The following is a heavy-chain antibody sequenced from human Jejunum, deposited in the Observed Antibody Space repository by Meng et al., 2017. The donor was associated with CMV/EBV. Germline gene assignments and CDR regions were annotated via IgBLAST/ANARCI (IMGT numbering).Heavy chain of an antibody. V-gene: IGHV3-73*01. Sequence: IHWGSRALEKGLGWVGRTRSKTYRHATAYAATVEGRFIITRDDSKNTAYLQVNSLKTEDTAVYYCTRHSSVVVPAAGFDPWGQGTLVTVSS. J-gene: IGHJ5*02. D-gene: IGHD2-2*01. CDR3: TRHSSVVVPAAGFDP. CDR2: TRSKTYRHAT.